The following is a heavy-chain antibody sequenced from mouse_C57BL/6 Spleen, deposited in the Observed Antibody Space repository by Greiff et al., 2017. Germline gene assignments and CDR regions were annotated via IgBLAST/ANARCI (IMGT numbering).Heavy chain of an antibody. CDR2: IYPSDSET. J-gene: IGHJ3*01. CDR1: GYTFTSYW. Sequence: QVQLQQPGAELVRPGSSVKLSCKASGYTFTSYWMDWVKQRPGQGLEWIGNIYPSDSETPYNQKFKDKATLTVDKSSSTAYMQLSSLTSEDSAVYYCARPAQATGFAYWGQGTLVTVST. D-gene: IGHD3-2*02. V-gene: IGHV1-61*01. CDR3: ARPAQATGFAY.